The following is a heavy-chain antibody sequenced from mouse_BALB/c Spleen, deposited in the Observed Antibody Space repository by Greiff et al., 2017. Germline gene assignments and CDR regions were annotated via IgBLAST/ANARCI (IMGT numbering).Heavy chain of an antibody. J-gene: IGHJ4*01. CDR1: GFTFSSFG. Sequence: EVKLVESGGGLVQPGGSRKLSCAASGFTFSSFGMHCVRQAPEKGLEWVAYISSGSSTIYYADTLKGRFTISRDNPKNTLFLQMTSLRSEDTAMYYGARSGGNYPYYYAMDYWGQGTSVTVSS. D-gene: IGHD2-1*01. CDR3: ARSGGNYPYYYAMDY. CDR2: ISSGSSTI. V-gene: IGHV5-17*02.